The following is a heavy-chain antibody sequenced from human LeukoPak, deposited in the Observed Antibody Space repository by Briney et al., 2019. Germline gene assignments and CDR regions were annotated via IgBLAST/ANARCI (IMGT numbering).Heavy chain of an antibody. CDR1: GFNFDNGW. CDR2: IKSKPDGETS. CDR3: TTDPGLTMIRGVFVY. D-gene: IGHD3-10*01. Sequence: GGPLSLSCAASGFNFDNGWLTWFRQAPGKGLEWVGRIKSKPDGETSDYAAPVKGRFTMSRDDSKDTLYLQMNYLIVDDTAVYYCTTDPGLTMIRGVFVYWGQGALLSV. J-gene: IGHJ4*02. V-gene: IGHV3-15*01.